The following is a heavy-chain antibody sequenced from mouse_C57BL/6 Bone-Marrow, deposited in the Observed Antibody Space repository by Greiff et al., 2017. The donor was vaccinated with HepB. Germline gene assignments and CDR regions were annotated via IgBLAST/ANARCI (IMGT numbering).Heavy chain of an antibody. J-gene: IGHJ3*01. CDR1: GFTFTDYY. V-gene: IGHV7-3*01. CDR2: IRNKANGYTT. CDR3: AAYGSSYVGFAY. Sequence: EVKLVESGGGLVQPGGSLSLSCAASGFTFTDYYMSWVRQPPGKALEWLGFIRNKANGYTTEYSASVKGRFTISRDNSQSILYLQMNALRAEDSATYYCAAYGSSYVGFAYWGQGTLVTVSA. D-gene: IGHD1-1*01.